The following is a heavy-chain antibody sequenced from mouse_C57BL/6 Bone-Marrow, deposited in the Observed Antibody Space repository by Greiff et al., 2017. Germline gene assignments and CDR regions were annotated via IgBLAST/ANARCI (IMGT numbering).Heavy chain of an antibody. V-gene: IGHV6-6*01. Sequence: DVMLVESGGGLVQPGGSMKLSCAASGFTFSDAWMDWVRQSPEKGLEWVAEIRNKANNHATYYAESVKGRFTISRDDSKSSVYLQMNSLRAEDTGIYYCTREGLGPPHWYFDVWGTGTTVTVSS. CDR3: TREGLGPPHWYFDV. CDR1: GFTFSDAW. CDR2: IRNKANNHAT. J-gene: IGHJ1*03. D-gene: IGHD4-1*01.